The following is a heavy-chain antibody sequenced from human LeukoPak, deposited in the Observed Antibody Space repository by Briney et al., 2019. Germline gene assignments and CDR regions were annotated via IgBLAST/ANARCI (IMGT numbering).Heavy chain of an antibody. CDR1: GYTFTGYY. Sequence: ASVKVSCKASGYTFTGYYMQWVRQAPGQGLEWMGRINPNSGGTNYAQKFQGRVTMTRDTSISTAYMELSRLRSDDTAVYYCARGDSGSYLTDYWGQGTLVTASS. V-gene: IGHV1-2*06. CDR2: INPNSGGT. J-gene: IGHJ4*02. D-gene: IGHD1-26*01. CDR3: ARGDSGSYLTDY.